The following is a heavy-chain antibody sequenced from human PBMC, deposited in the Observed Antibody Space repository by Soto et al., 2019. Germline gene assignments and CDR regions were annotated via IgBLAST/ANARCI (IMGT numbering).Heavy chain of an antibody. V-gene: IGHV3-43*01. CDR1: GFTFDDYP. D-gene: IGHD6-19*01. CDR2: ISWDGDST. Sequence: EVQLVESGGAVVQPGGSLRLSCAASGFTFDDYPMHWVRQAPGKGLEWVSLISWDGDSTSLADSVKGRFTVSRDNNTNSLYLQMNSLRTEDNALYFCAKDNRAKWLAVWGESFDVWGQGTMVTVSS. CDR3: AKDNRAKWLAVWGESFDV. J-gene: IGHJ3*01.